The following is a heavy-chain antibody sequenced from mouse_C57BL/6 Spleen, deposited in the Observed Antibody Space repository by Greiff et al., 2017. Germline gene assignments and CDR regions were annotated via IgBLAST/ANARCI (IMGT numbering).Heavy chain of an antibody. V-gene: IGHV1-82*01. Sequence: VQLQQSGPELVKPGASVKISCKASGYAFSSSWMNWVKQRPGKGLEWIGRIYPGDGATNYNGKFKGKATLTADKSSSPAYMQLSSLTSVYSAVCFCAKGPRRYYGSSPHWGQGTLVTVSA. CDR1: GYAFSSSW. J-gene: IGHJ3*01. CDR3: AKGPRRYYGSSPH. CDR2: IYPGDGAT. D-gene: IGHD1-1*01.